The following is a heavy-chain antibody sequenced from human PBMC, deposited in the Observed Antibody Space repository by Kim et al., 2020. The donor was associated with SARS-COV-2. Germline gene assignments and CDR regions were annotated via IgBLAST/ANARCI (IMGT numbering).Heavy chain of an antibody. D-gene: IGHD6-13*01. CDR3: ARGGYSNFDS. Sequence: RNYVGSVKGRFTISRDNAKIPLYRQMTGLTVEDTAVYYCARGGYSNFDSWGQGTLVTVSS. J-gene: IGHJ5*01. CDR2: R. V-gene: IGHV3-11*06.